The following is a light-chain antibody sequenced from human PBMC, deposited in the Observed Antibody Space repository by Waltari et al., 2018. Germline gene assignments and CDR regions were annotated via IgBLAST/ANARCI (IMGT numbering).Light chain of an antibody. CDR1: QSVLYSANNRNY. V-gene: IGKV4-1*01. Sequence: DIVMTQSPDSLAVSLGERAIINCKSSQSVLYSANNRNYLAWYQQKPGQPPKLLIFWASTRESGVPDRFSGSGSGTDFALTISSLQPEDFATYYCQVSHAFGQGTKLEIK. CDR2: WAS. J-gene: IGKJ2*01. CDR3: QVSHA.